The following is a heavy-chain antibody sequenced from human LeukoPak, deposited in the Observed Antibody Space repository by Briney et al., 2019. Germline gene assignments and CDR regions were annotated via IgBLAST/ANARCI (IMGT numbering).Heavy chain of an antibody. J-gene: IGHJ4*02. CDR1: GYTFTTYT. CDR2: INTNTGNP. Sequence: GASVKVSCKASGYTFTTYTMNWVRQAPGQGLEWMGWINTNTGNPTYAQGFTGRFVFSLDTSVSTAYLQVSSLKAEDTAVCYCARDRRHIYSSGWLVDLWGQGTLVTVSS. CDR3: ARDRRHIYSSGWLVDL. V-gene: IGHV7-4-1*02. D-gene: IGHD6-19*01.